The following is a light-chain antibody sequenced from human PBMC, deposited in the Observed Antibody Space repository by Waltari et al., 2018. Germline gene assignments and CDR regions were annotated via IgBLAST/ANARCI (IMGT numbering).Light chain of an antibody. CDR2: ENS. J-gene: IGLJ3*02. Sequence: QSVLTQPPSVSAAPGQRVTISCSGGSSNIGNNYVSWYRQFPGTAPKLLIYENSERPSGIPGRFSGSKSGTSATLDITGLQAGDEADYYCNSRDTNNHWVFGGGTKLTVL. CDR1: SSNIGNNY. V-gene: IGLV1-51*02. CDR3: NSRDTNNHWV.